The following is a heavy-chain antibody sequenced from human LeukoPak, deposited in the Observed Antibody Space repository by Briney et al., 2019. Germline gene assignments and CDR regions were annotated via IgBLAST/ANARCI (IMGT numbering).Heavy chain of an antibody. Sequence: TGGSLRLSCAASGFTFSSYAMHWVRQAPGKGLEWVAVISYDGSNKYYADSVKGRFTISRDNSKNTLYLQMNSLRAEDTAVYYCAREYQLLGPRSLRGMDVWGQGTTVTVSS. CDR2: ISYDGSNK. D-gene: IGHD2-2*01. J-gene: IGHJ6*02. CDR3: AREYQLLGPRSLRGMDV. CDR1: GFTFSSYA. V-gene: IGHV3-30-3*01.